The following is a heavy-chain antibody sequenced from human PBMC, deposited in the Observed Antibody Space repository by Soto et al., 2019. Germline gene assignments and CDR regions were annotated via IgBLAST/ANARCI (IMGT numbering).Heavy chain of an antibody. CDR1: GFTFSSYG. CDR2: ISYDGSNK. V-gene: IGHV3-30*18. J-gene: IGHJ4*02. Sequence: QVQLVESGGGVVQPGRSLRLSCAASGFTFSSYGMHWVRQAPGKGLEWVAVISYDGSNKYYADSVKGRFTISRDNSKNTLYLKMNTRRAEDTAVYYCAKDLAFYYDFWSGPDYWGQGTLVTVSS. CDR3: AKDLAFYYDFWSGPDY. D-gene: IGHD3-3*01.